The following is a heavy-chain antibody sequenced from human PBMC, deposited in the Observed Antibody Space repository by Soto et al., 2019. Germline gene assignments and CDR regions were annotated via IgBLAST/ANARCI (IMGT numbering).Heavy chain of an antibody. CDR1: GFTCISYA. D-gene: IGHD4-17*01. J-gene: IGHJ4*02. Sequence: GGSGSLSCAASGFTCISYAMSWVRQAPGKWVEGVSAISGSGCSTYYADSVKGRFTISRENANNSLYLQMNSLRAEDTAVYYWARGYGRLEYWGQGTRVTVSS. V-gene: IGHV3-23*01. CDR2: ISGSGCST. CDR3: ARGYGRLEY.